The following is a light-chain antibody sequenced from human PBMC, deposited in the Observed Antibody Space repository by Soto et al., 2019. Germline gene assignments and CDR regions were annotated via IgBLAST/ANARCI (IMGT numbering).Light chain of an antibody. Sequence: EVVMTQSPAPLSVSPGERATLSCRASHSVSSSLAWYQQKPGQAPRLLISGASTRAAGIPARFSGSGSGTEFTLTISSLQSGDAAVYYCQQYYEWPRGTFGHGTKVDIK. V-gene: IGKV3-15*01. CDR1: HSVSSS. J-gene: IGKJ1*01. CDR2: GAS. CDR3: QQYYEWPRGT.